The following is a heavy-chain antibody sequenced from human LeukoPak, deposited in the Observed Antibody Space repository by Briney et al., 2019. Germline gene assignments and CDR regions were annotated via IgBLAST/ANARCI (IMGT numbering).Heavy chain of an antibody. Sequence: ASVKVSCKASGYTFTGYYMHWVRQAPGQGLEWMGWINPNSGGTNYAQKLQGRVTMTTDTSTSTAYMELRSLRSDDTAVYYCARERGLWFGELFDYWGQGTLVTVSS. J-gene: IGHJ4*02. CDR2: INPNSGGT. D-gene: IGHD3-10*01. CDR3: ARERGLWFGELFDY. CDR1: GYTFTGYY. V-gene: IGHV1-2*02.